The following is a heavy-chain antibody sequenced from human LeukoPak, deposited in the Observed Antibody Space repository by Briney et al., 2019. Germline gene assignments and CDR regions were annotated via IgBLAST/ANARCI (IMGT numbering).Heavy chain of an antibody. V-gene: IGHV3-23*01. CDR1: GFTFGEYA. CDR2: TSGNGATT. Sequence: PGGSLRLSCTASGFTFGEYAMSWVRQAPGKGLEWVSGTSGNGATTYYADSVKGRFTISRDNSKNTLYLQMNSLRAEDTAMYYCARSYGDYYFDYWGQGTLVTVSS. D-gene: IGHD4-17*01. CDR3: ARSYGDYYFDY. J-gene: IGHJ4*02.